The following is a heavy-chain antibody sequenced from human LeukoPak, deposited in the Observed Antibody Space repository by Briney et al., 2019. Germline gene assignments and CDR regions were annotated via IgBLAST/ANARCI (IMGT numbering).Heavy chain of an antibody. CDR3: ARVAKGVYDILTGYYLYYYYGMDV. Sequence: GASVKVSCKASGYTFTSYGISWVRQAPGQGLEWMGWISAYNGNTNYAQKLQGRVTMTTDTSTSTAYMELSSLRSEDTAVYYCARVAKGVYDILTGYYLYYYYGMDVWGQGTTVTVSS. D-gene: IGHD3-9*01. CDR1: GYTFTSYG. V-gene: IGHV1-18*01. CDR2: ISAYNGNT. J-gene: IGHJ6*02.